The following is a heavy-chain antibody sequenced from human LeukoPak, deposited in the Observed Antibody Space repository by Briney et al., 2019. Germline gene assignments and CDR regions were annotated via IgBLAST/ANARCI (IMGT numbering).Heavy chain of an antibody. D-gene: IGHD6-13*01. CDR2: ISSSGST. CDR1: GDSISSGDYY. J-gene: IGHJ4*02. Sequence: SETLSLTCTVSGDSISSGDYYWSWIRQPAGKGLEWIGRISSSGSTNYNPSLKSRVSISVDTSKNQFSLKVNSVTAADTAVYYCARSYSSTWRSPFDYWGQGILVSVSS. V-gene: IGHV4-61*02. CDR3: ARSYSSTWRSPFDY.